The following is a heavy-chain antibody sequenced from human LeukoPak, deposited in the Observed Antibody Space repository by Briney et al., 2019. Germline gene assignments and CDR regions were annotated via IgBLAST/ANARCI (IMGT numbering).Heavy chain of an antibody. D-gene: IGHD5-12*01. J-gene: IGHJ4*02. Sequence: SQTLSLTCAISGDSVSSNSAAWNWIRQSPSRGLDWLGRTYYRSKWYNDYAVSVKSRITINPDTSKNQFSLQLNSVTPEDTAVYYCARDISTIVDIVATILDYWGQGTLVTVSS. CDR2: TYYRSKWYN. V-gene: IGHV6-1*01. CDR1: GDSVSSNSAA. CDR3: ARDISTIVDIVATILDY.